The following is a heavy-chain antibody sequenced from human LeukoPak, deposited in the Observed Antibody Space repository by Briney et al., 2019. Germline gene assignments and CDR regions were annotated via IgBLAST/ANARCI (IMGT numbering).Heavy chain of an antibody. D-gene: IGHD5-24*01. J-gene: IGHJ3*02. V-gene: IGHV1-69*13. CDR1: GGTFSSYA. Sequence: SVKVSCKAFGGTFSSYAISWVRQAPGQGLEWMGGIIPIFGTANYAQKFQGRVTITADESTSTAYMELSSLRSEDTAVYYCARDRDGYNYAFDIWGQGTMVTVSS. CDR3: ARDRDGYNYAFDI. CDR2: IIPIFGTA.